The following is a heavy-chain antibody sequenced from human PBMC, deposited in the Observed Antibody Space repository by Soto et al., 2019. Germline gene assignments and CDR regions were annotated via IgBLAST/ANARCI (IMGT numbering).Heavy chain of an antibody. D-gene: IGHD2-8*01. V-gene: IGHV4-34*01. J-gene: IGHJ4*02. Sequence: PSETLSLTCAVYGGSFSGYYWSWIRQPPGKGLEWIGEINHSGSTNYNPSLKSRVTISVDTSKNQFSLKLSSVTAADTAVYYCARGLKRVRTYFDYWGQGTLVTVSS. CDR3: ARGLKRVRTYFDY. CDR1: GGSFSGYY. CDR2: INHSGST.